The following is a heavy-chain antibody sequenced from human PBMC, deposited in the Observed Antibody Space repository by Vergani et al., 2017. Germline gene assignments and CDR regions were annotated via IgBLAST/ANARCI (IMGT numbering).Heavy chain of an antibody. CDR3: AVRPRVNLVGGEIVRKKTFDY. CDR2: IYYSGST. V-gene: IGHV4-39*01. CDR1: GGSISRSSHF. D-gene: IGHD2-8*02. J-gene: IGHJ4*02. Sequence: QLQLHKSGPGLVKPSETLSLTCTLSGGSISRSSHFWGWLRQTPGKGLDWIGSIYYSGSTYYNPSLKSRVSISVDTSKNQFSLKLSSVTAADAAMYYCAVRPRVNLVGGEIVRKKTFDYWSQGSLVTVSS.